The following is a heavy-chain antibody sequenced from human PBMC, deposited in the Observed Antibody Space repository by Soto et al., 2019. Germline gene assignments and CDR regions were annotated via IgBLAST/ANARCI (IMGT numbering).Heavy chain of an antibody. D-gene: IGHD3-22*01. Sequence: SVKVSCKASGGTFSSYAISWVRQAAGQGREWMGGIIPILGTAKYAQKFQGRVTITADKSTSTVYMELSSLRSEDTAVYYCARAQDSSGYYLGYWGQGTRVTVSS. J-gene: IGHJ4*02. CDR2: IIPILGTA. CDR1: GGTFSSYA. CDR3: ARAQDSSGYYLGY. V-gene: IGHV1-69*10.